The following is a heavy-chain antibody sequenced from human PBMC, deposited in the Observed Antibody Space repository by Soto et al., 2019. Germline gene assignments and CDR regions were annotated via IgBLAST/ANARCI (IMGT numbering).Heavy chain of an antibody. J-gene: IGHJ4*02. CDR3: ADGGIAARPNQY. CDR1: GFTFSSYA. V-gene: IGHV3-23*01. D-gene: IGHD6-6*01. CDR2: ISGSGGST. Sequence: SLRLSCAASGFTFSSYAMSWVRQAPGKGLEWVSAISGSGGSTYYADSVKGRFTISRDNSKNTLYLQMNSLRAEDTAVYYRADGGIAARPNQYWGQGTLVTVSS.